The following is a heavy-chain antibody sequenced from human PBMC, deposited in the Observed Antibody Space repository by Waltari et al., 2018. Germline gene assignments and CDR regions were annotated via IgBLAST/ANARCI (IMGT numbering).Heavy chain of an antibody. V-gene: IGHV4-61*02. CDR2: IYTSGST. J-gene: IGHJ4*02. D-gene: IGHD2-15*01. CDR3: ARYGGITFDY. Sequence: QVQLQESGPGLVKPSQTLSLTCTVSGGSISSGSYCWSWIRQPAGKGLEWIWRIYTSGSTNYNPSLKSRVTISVDTSKNQFSLKLSSVTAADTAVYYCARYGGITFDYWGQGTLVTVSS. CDR1: GGSISSGSYC.